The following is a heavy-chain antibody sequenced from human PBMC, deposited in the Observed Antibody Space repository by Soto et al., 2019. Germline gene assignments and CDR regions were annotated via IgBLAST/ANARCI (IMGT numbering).Heavy chain of an antibody. CDR3: ALYITGTTPGDAFDI. J-gene: IGHJ3*02. CDR2: IYYSGST. D-gene: IGHD1-20*01. V-gene: IGHV4-31*03. CDR1: GGSISSGGYY. Sequence: TSETLSLTCTVSGGSISSGGYYWSWIRQHPGKGLEWIGYIYYSGSTYYNPSLKSRVTISVDTSKNQFSLKLSSVTAADMAVYYCALYITGTTPGDAFDIWGQGTMVTVS.